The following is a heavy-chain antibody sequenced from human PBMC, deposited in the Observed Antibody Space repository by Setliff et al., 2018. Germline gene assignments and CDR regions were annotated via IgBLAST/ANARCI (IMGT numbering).Heavy chain of an antibody. CDR1: GASISSYY. Sequence: SETLSLTCTVSGASISSYYWSWIRQPPGKGLEWIGYVHYSGDSNYNPSLKSRVTMSVDTSKDQFSLNLRSVTAADTAVYYCARQPSSGSYYNPRPYYFDFWGQGTLVTVSS. CDR2: VHYSGDS. CDR3: ARQPSSGSYYNPRPYYFDF. D-gene: IGHD3-10*01. J-gene: IGHJ4*02. V-gene: IGHV4-59*01.